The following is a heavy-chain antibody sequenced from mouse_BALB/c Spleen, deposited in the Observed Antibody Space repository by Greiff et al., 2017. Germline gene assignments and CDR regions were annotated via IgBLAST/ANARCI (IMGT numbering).Heavy chain of an antibody. V-gene: IGHV14-4*02. D-gene: IGHD1-2*01. CDR2: IDPENGDT. CDR3: NARVSTTADY. CDR1: GFNIKDYY. J-gene: IGHJ4*01. Sequence: VQLQQSGAELVRSGASVKLSCTASGFNIKDYYMHWVKQRPEQGLEWIGWIDPENGDTEYAPKFQGKATMTADTSSNTAYLQLSSLTSEDTAVYYCNARVSTTADYWGQGTSVTVSS.